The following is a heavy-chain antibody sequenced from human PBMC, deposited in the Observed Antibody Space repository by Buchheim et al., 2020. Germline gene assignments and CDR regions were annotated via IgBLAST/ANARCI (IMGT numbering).Heavy chain of an antibody. CDR3: ARDPDDSYDFWSGHYYYYGMDV. CDR2: ISSSSSYT. D-gene: IGHD3-3*01. CDR1: GFTFSDYY. V-gene: IGHV3-11*06. J-gene: IGHJ6*02. Sequence: QVQLVESGGGLVKPGGSLRISCAASGFTFSDYYMSWIRQAPGKGLEWVSYISSSSSYTNYADSVKGRFNISRDHSKHYPYLQMNSLRAEDTAVYYCARDPDDSYDFWSGHYYYYGMDVWGQGTT.